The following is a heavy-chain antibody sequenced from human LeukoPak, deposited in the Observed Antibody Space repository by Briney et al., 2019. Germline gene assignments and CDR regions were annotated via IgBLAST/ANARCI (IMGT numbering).Heavy chain of an antibody. CDR2: IIPIFGTA. Sequence: ASETVSCKESGGTFSSYAISWVRHPPGQGLEKMGVIIPIFGTANYAKKFQGIVTITADKSTSTAYMELSSLRSEDTAVYYCATPGDYYGSGSPFDYWGQGTLVTVSS. CDR1: GGTFSSYA. D-gene: IGHD3-10*01. V-gene: IGHV1-69*06. J-gene: IGHJ4*02. CDR3: ATPGDYYGSGSPFDY.